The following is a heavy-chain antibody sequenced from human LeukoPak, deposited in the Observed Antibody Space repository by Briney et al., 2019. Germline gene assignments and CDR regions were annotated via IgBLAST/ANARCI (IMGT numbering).Heavy chain of an antibody. CDR1: GFPFSDYG. V-gene: IGHV3-7*03. D-gene: IGHD3-10*01. Sequence: GGSLRLSCAASGFPFSDYGMHRVRQAPGKGLEWVANIKQDGSEKYYVDSVKGRFTISRDNAKNSLYLQMNSLRAEDTAVYYCAKRPITMVRGVIAPHFDYWGQGTLVTVSS. CDR2: IKQDGSEK. J-gene: IGHJ4*02. CDR3: AKRPITMVRGVIAPHFDY.